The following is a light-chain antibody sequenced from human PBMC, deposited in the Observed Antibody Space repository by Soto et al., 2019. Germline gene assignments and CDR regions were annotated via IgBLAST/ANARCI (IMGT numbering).Light chain of an antibody. CDR2: DAS. CDR1: QSVSSY. V-gene: IGKV3-11*01. J-gene: IGKJ5*01. CDR3: QQRSNWPST. Sequence: EIVLTQSPATLSLSPGERATLSCRASQSVSSYLAWYQQKPGQAPRLLIYDASNSATGIPARFSGSGSGTDFTLTISSLEPEDVAVYYCQQRSNWPSTSGQGTRLEIK.